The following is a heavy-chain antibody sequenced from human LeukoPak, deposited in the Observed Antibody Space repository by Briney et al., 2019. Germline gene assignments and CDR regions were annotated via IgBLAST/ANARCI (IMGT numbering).Heavy chain of an antibody. D-gene: IGHD2-2*02. CDR2: ISAYNGNT. V-gene: IGHV1-18*01. CDR3: ASGYCSSTSCYRWGSYFDY. Sequence: ASVKVSCKASGYTFTSYGISWVRQAPGQGLEWMGWISAYNGNTNYAQKLQGRVTMTTDTSTSTAYMELRSLRSDDTAVYYCASGYCSSTSCYRWGSYFDYWGQETLVTVSS. CDR1: GYTFTSYG. J-gene: IGHJ4*02.